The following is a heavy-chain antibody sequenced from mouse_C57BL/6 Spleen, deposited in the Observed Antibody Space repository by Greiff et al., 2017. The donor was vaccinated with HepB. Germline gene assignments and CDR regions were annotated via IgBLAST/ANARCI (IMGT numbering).Heavy chain of an antibody. CDR3: ARGGTTWFAY. CDR1: GYSITSGYY. V-gene: IGHV3-6*01. Sequence: DVKLQESGPGLVKPSQSLSLTCSVTGYSITSGYYWNWSRQFPGNNLEWMGYISYDGSNNYNPSLKNRISITRDTSKNQFYLKLHSVTTEDTATYYCARGGTTWFAYWGQGTLVTVSA. D-gene: IGHD2-13*01. CDR2: ISYDGSN. J-gene: IGHJ3*01.